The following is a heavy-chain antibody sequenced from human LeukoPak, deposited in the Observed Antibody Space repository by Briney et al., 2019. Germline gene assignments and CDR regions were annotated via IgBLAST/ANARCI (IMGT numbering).Heavy chain of an antibody. CDR3: AKDMKDSYVVPAATFDY. J-gene: IGHJ4*02. CDR2: ISGSGGST. CDR1: GFTLSSYA. Sequence: GGSLRLSCAASGFTLSSYAMSWVRQAPGKGLEWVSAISGSGGSTYYADSVKGRFTISRDNSKNTLYLQMNSLRAEDTAVYYCAKDMKDSYVVPAATFDYWGQGTLVTVSS. V-gene: IGHV3-23*01. D-gene: IGHD2-2*01.